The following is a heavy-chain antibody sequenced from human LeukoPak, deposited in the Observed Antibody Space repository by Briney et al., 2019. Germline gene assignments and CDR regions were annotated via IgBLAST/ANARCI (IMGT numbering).Heavy chain of an antibody. Sequence: SETLSLTCTVSGDSISTYYWSWIRQPAGKGLEWIGRIKTSGSTNYNPSLKSRVTMSVDTSKNQFSLKLSSVTAADTAVYYCARDLGRGYSYGLGHWGQGTLVTVSS. CDR1: GDSISTYY. V-gene: IGHV4-4*07. J-gene: IGHJ4*02. CDR2: IKTSGST. CDR3: ARDLGRGYSYGLGH. D-gene: IGHD5-18*01.